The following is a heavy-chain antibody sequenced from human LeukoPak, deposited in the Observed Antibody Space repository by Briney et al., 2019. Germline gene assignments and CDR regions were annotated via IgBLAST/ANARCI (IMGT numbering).Heavy chain of an antibody. CDR3: ARGPYDILTGYYLYYFDY. Sequence: GASVKVSCKASGYTFISYDINWVRQASGQGLEWMGWINPNSGGTNYAQKFQGRVTMTGDTSISTAYMELSRLRSDDTAVYYCARGPYDILTGYYLYYFDYWGQGTLVTVSS. D-gene: IGHD3-9*01. V-gene: IGHV1-2*02. J-gene: IGHJ4*02. CDR1: GYTFISYD. CDR2: INPNSGGT.